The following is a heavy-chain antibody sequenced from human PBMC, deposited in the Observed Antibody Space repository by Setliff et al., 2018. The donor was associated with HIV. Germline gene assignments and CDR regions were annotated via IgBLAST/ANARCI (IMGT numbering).Heavy chain of an antibody. J-gene: IGHJ4*02. Sequence: WASVKVSCKASGYTFTGYYLHWVRQAPGQGLQWMGRLNPKTGVAHFAQTFQGRVTMTRDTSIGIAFMELSRVKSADTAVYFCARGTVVGATIYYFDYWGQGTLVTVSS. D-gene: IGHD1-26*01. V-gene: IGHV1-2*06. CDR3: ARGTVVGATIYYFDY. CDR2: LNPKTGVA. CDR1: GYTFTGYY.